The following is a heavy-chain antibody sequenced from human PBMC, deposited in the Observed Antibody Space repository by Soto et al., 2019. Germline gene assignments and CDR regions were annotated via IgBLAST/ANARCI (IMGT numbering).Heavy chain of an antibody. CDR3: ARMLRYFDRFDY. D-gene: IGHD3-9*01. CDR2: INHSGST. Sequence: PSETLSLTCAVYGGSFSGYYWSWIRQPPGKGLEWIGEINHSGSTNCNPSLKSRVTISVDTSKNQFSLKLSSVTAADTAVYYCARMLRYFDRFDYWGHGTLVTVSS. J-gene: IGHJ4*01. CDR1: GGSFSGYY. V-gene: IGHV4-34*01.